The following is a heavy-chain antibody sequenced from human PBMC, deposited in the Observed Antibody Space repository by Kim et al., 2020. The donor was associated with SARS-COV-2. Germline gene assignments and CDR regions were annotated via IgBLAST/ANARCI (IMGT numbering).Heavy chain of an antibody. J-gene: IGHJ6*02. V-gene: IGHV3-23*01. CDR1: GFTFSSYA. CDR2: ISGSGGST. Sequence: GGSLRLSCAASGFTFSSYAMSWVRQAPGKGLEWVSAISGSGGSTYYADSVKGRFTISRDNSKNTLYLQMNSLRAEDTAVYYCAKEGSSSFWNYYYGMDVWGQGTTVTVSS. CDR3: AKEGSSSFWNYYYGMDV. D-gene: IGHD6-13*01.